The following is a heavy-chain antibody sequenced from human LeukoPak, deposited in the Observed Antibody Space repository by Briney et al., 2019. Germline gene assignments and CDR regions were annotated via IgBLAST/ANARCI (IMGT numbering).Heavy chain of an antibody. D-gene: IGHD3-10*01. CDR1: GFNFDDYV. Sequence: PGGSLRLSCAASGFNFDDYVMSWVRQAPGKGLEWVSGINWNGGSRGYADSVKGRFTISRDNAKNSLYLQMNNLRAEDTAVYYCARVPYGSGSSIDYWGQGTLVTVSS. CDR3: ARVPYGSGSSIDY. J-gene: IGHJ4*02. V-gene: IGHV3-20*04. CDR2: INWNGGSR.